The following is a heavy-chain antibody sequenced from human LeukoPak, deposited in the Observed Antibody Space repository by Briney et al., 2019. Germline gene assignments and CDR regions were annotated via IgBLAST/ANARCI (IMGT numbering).Heavy chain of an antibody. CDR2: INTDGSST. CDR1: GFTFSSYW. J-gene: IGHJ3*02. D-gene: IGHD3-22*01. V-gene: IGHV3-74*01. CDR3: ARDGNYYDSSGSPAFDI. Sequence: PGGSLRLSCAASGFTFSSYWMHWVRQAPGKGLVWVSRINTDGSSTSYADSVKGRFTISRDNAKNTLYLQMNSLRAEDTAVYYCARDGNYYDSSGSPAFDIWGQGTMVTVSS.